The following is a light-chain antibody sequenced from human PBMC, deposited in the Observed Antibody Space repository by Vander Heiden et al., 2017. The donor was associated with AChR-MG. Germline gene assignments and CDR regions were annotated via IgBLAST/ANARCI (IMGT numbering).Light chain of an antibody. CDR1: QSLVHSDGNTY. CDR2: KVS. CDR3: RQATHWPPT. J-gene: IGKJ4*01. Sequence: DVVMTQSPLSLLVTLGPPASIPCPSRQSLVHSDGNTYVNWFQQTPGQSPRRLIYKVSNRDSGVPDRFSGSGSGTDFTLKISRVEAEDVGVYYCRQATHWPPTFGGGTKVEIK. V-gene: IGKV2-30*02.